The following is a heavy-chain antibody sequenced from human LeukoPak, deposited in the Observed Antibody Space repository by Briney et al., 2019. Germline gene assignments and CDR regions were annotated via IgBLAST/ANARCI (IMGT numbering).Heavy chain of an antibody. V-gene: IGHV4-30-2*01. CDR1: GGSISSGGYY. D-gene: IGHD1-7*01. Sequence: SQTLSFTCTVSGGSISSGGYYWSWIRQPPGKGLEWIGYIYHSGSTYYNPSLESRVTISVDRSKNQFSLKLSSVTAADTAVYYCARVDNWNYVLDYWGQGTLVTVSS. J-gene: IGHJ4*02. CDR2: IYHSGST. CDR3: ARVDNWNYVLDY.